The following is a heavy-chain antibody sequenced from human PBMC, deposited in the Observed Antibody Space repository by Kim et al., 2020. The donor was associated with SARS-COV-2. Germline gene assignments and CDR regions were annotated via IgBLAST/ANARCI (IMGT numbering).Heavy chain of an antibody. CDR1: GYTFTHYY. V-gene: IGHV1-2*02. D-gene: IGHD1-26*01. CDR3: AREEKGGLDI. J-gene: IGHJ3*02. Sequence: ASVKVSCKASGYTFTHYYLHWVRQAPGQGLEWMGWINSNSGGTKYAQKSQGRVTMTRDASLNTAHMELSTLRGDDTAVYYCAREEKGGLDIWGQGTMVTVSS. CDR2: INSNSGGT.